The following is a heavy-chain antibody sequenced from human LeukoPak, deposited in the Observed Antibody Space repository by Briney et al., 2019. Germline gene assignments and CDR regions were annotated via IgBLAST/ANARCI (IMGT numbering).Heavy chain of an antibody. CDR2: INHSGST. V-gene: IGHV4-34*01. D-gene: IGHD3-3*01. J-gene: IGHJ4*02. CDR1: GGSFSGYY. CDR3: ARGWPHYDFWSGYLSGLDY. Sequence: PSETLSLTCAVYGGSFSGYYWSWIRQPPGKGLEWIGEINHSGSTNYNPSLKSRVTISVDTSKNQFSLKLSSVTAADTAVYYCARGWPHYDFWSGYLSGLDYWGQGTLVTVSS.